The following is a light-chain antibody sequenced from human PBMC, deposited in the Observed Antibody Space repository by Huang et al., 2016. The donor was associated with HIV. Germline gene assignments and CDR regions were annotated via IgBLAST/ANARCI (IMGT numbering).Light chain of an antibody. V-gene: IGKV2-28*01. CDR2: LAS. Sequence: DIVMAQSPLSLSVTPGEPASISCRSSQSLLQSNVYNYLDWYLQKPGQSPQLLTYLASNRASGVPDRFIGSGSGIDFTLRISRVEAEDIGVYYCMQALQTPYTFGQGTKLEIK. CDR1: QSLLQSNVYNY. J-gene: IGKJ2*01. CDR3: MQALQTPYT.